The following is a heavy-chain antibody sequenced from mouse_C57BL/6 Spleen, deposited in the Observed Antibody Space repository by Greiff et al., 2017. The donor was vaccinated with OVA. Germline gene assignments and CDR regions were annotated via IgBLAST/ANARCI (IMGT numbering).Heavy chain of an antibody. V-gene: IGHV5-17*01. J-gene: IGHJ2*01. Sequence: DVMLVESGGGLVKPGGSLKLSCAASGFTFSDYGMHWVRQAPEKGLEWVAYISSGRSTIYYADTVKGRFTISRDNAKNTLFLQMTSLRSEDTAMYYCARDYYGSSRYFDYWGQGTTLTVSS. D-gene: IGHD1-1*01. CDR3: ARDYYGSSRYFDY. CDR2: ISSGRSTI. CDR1: GFTFSDYG.